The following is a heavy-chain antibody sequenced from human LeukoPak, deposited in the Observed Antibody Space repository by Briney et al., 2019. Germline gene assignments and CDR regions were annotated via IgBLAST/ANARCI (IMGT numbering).Heavy chain of an antibody. D-gene: IGHD2-15*01. CDR2: IYYSGSA. Sequence: SETLSLTCTVSGGSISSSSYYWGWIRQPPGKGLEWIGSIYYSGSAYYNPSLKSRVTISVDTSKNQFSLKLSSVTAADTAVYYCRVVVAAWGGDYWGQGTLVTVSS. V-gene: IGHV4-39*07. J-gene: IGHJ4*02. CDR3: RVVVAAWGGDY. CDR1: GGSISSSSYY.